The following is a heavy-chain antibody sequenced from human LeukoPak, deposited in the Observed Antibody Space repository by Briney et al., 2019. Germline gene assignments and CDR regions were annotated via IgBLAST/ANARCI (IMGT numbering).Heavy chain of an antibody. Sequence: SETLSLTCTVSGGSIGSGGYYWSWIRQHPGKGLEWIGYIYYSGSTYYNPSLKSRVTISVDTSKNQFSLKLSSVTAADTAVYYCARDSGSYGYNYWGQGTLVTVSS. D-gene: IGHD5-18*01. CDR1: GGSIGSGGYY. J-gene: IGHJ4*02. CDR3: ARDSGSYGYNY. CDR2: IYYSGST. V-gene: IGHV4-31*03.